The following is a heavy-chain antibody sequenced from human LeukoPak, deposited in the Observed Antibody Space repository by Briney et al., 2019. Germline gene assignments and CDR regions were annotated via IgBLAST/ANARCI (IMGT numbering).Heavy chain of an antibody. V-gene: IGHV3-48*01. Sequence: GGSLRLSCAASGFTFSSYSMNWVRQAPGKGLEWVSYISSSSSTIYYADSVKGRFTISRDNAENSLYLQMNSLRAEDTAVYYCARGQYQLLSAPNAFDIWGQGTMVTVSS. CDR2: ISSSSSTI. CDR1: GFTFSSYS. D-gene: IGHD2-2*01. J-gene: IGHJ3*02. CDR3: ARGQYQLLSAPNAFDI.